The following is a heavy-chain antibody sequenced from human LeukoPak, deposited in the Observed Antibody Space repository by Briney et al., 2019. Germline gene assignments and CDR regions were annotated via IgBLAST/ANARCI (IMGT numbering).Heavy chain of an antibody. CDR1: GGSISSYY. Sequence: PSETLFLTCTVSGGSISSYYWSWIRQPAGKGLEWIGHITGTTNYNPSLKSRVTMSVDTSKNQFSLKLSSVTAADTAVYYCATYAVAGFDYWGQGTLVTVSS. CDR3: ATYAVAGFDY. CDR2: ITGTT. V-gene: IGHV4-4*07. D-gene: IGHD6-19*01. J-gene: IGHJ4*02.